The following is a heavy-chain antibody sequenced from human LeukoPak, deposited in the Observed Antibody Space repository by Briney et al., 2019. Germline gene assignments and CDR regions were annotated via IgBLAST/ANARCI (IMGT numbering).Heavy chain of an antibody. J-gene: IGHJ4*02. Sequence: GGSLRLSCAASGFTFRSYAMSWVRQSPGKGLEWVSAFSGSGGSTYYADSVKGRFTISRDNSKNTLYLQMNSLRAEDTAVYYCAKSGLSRFDYWGQGTLVTVSS. CDR3: AKSGLSRFDY. CDR2: FSGSGGST. V-gene: IGHV3-23*01. CDR1: GFTFRSYA. D-gene: IGHD4/OR15-4a*01.